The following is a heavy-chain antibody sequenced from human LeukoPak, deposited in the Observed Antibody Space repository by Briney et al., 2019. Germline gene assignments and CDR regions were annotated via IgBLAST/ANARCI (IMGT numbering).Heavy chain of an antibody. CDR3: ALSIAARPYWFDP. D-gene: IGHD6-6*01. CDR1: GYTFTSYD. V-gene: IGHV1-8*01. CDR2: MNPNSGNT. Sequence: ASVKVSCKASGYTFTSYDINWVRQATGQGLEWMGWMNPNSGNTGYAQKFQGRVTMTRNTSISTAYMELSSLRSEDTAVYYCALSIAARPYWFDPRGQGTLVTVSS. J-gene: IGHJ5*02.